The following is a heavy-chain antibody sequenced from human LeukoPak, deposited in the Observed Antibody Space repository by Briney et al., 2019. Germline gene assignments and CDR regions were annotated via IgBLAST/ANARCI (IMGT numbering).Heavy chain of an antibody. CDR1: GFTFSSYA. CDR3: ARGRPRWLVQIYPNQEYFQH. J-gene: IGHJ1*01. D-gene: IGHD6-19*01. V-gene: IGHV3-30-3*01. CDR2: ISYDGSNK. Sequence: GGSLRLSCAASGFTFSSYAMHWVRQAPGKGLEWVAVISYDGSNKYYADSVKGRFTISRDNSKNTLYLQMNSLRAEDTAVYYCARGRPRWLVQIYPNQEYFQHWGQGTLVTVSS.